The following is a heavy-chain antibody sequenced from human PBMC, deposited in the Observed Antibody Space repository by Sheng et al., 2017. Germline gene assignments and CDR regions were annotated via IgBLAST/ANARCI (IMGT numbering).Heavy chain of an antibody. CDR2: ISYDGSDK. Sequence: QVQLVESGGGVVQPGRSLRLSCAASGFTFSSYGMHWVRQAPGKGLEWVAVISYDGSDKYYADSVKGRFTISRDNSKNALYLQINSLRVEDTAVFYCKVGATEGVFDIWGQGTMVTVSS. J-gene: IGHJ3*02. V-gene: IGHV3-30*03. CDR3: KVGATEGVFDI. CDR1: GFTFSSYG. D-gene: IGHD1-26*01.